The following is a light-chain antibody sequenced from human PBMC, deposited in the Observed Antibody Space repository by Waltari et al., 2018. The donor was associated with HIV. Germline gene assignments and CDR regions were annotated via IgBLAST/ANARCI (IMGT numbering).Light chain of an antibody. J-gene: IGKJ3*01. CDR1: QSISIS. Sequence: DIQMTQSPSSLSASVGDRVTIDCRASQSISISLNCYKQKPGKVPKRLISDASTLQSGVPSRFSGSGSGTDFTLTIDSLQPDDFATYDCQQSFSSPLSFGPGTNVDIK. CDR2: DAS. V-gene: IGKV1-39*01. CDR3: QQSFSSPLS.